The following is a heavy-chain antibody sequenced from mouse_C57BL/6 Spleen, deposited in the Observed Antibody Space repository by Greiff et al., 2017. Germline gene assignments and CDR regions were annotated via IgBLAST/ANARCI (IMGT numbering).Heavy chain of an antibody. CDR3: ARDYYGSSSRAWFAY. J-gene: IGHJ3*01. V-gene: IGHV1-52*01. CDR1: GYTFTSYW. Sequence: QVQLQQPGAELVRPGSSVKLSCKASGYTFTSYWMHWVKQRPIQGLEWIGNIDPSDSETHYNQKFKDKATLTVDKSSSTAYMQLSSLTSEDSAVYYCARDYYGSSSRAWFAYWGQGTLVTVSA. D-gene: IGHD1-1*01. CDR2: IDPSDSET.